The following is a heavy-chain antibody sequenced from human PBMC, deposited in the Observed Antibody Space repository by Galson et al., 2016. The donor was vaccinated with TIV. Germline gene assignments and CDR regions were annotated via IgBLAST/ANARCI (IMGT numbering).Heavy chain of an antibody. J-gene: IGHJ5*02. V-gene: IGHV5-10-1*01. CDR3: ARRTLAVGTDANWFDP. CDR1: GYTFTNYW. Sequence: QSGAEVKKPGESLKISCKDSGYTFTNYWIAWLRQMPGKGLEWVGMIHPSDSYTNYSLSFQGHVTISADKSISTAYLQWSSLKASDSAMYYFARRTLAVGTDANWFDPWGQGTLVTVSS. CDR2: IHPSDSYT. D-gene: IGHD6-19*01.